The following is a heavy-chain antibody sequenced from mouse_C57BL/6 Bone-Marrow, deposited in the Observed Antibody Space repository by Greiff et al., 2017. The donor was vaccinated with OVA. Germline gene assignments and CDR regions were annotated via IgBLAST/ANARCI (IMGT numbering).Heavy chain of an antibody. CDR1: GFTFSDAW. D-gene: IGHD3-2*02. CDR3: TRRGTAQATGAY. CDR2: IRNKANNHAT. Sequence: EVKVVESGGGLVQPGGSMKLSCAASGFTFSDAWMDWVRQSPEKGLEWVAEIRNKANNHATYYAESVKGRFTISRDDSKSSVYLQMNSLRAEDTGIYYCTRRGTAQATGAYWGQGTLVTVSA. V-gene: IGHV6-6*01. J-gene: IGHJ3*01.